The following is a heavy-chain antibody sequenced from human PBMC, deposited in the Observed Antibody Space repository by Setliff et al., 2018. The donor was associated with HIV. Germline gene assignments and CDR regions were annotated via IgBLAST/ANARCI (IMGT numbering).Heavy chain of an antibody. CDR2: INTNTGSP. CDR1: GYTFTSYA. Sequence: ASVKVSCKTSGYTFTSYAINWVRQAPGQGLEWMGWINTNTGSPTYAQGFTGRFVISLDTSVSTTYLQISSLKAEDTAIYYCARDPSVLWSGELFLDAFDIWGQGTMVTVSS. J-gene: IGHJ3*02. V-gene: IGHV7-4-1*02. D-gene: IGHD3-10*01. CDR3: ARDPSVLWSGELFLDAFDI.